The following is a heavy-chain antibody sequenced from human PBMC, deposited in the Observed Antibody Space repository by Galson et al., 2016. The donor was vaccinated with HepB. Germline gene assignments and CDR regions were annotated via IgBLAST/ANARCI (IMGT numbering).Heavy chain of an antibody. CDR2: INSDGSRT. J-gene: IGHJ5*02. CDR1: GFTFSSDW. CDR3: ARDSAAAGTEWFDP. D-gene: IGHD6-13*01. V-gene: IGHV3-74*01. Sequence: SLRLSCAASGFTFSSDWMYWVRQAPGKGLVWVSRINSDGSRTNYADSVKGRFTISRDNAKNTLYLQVNSLRAEDTAVYYCARDSAAAGTEWFDPWGQGTLVTVSS.